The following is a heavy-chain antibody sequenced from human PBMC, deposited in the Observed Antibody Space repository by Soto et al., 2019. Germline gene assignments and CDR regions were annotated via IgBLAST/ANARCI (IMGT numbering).Heavy chain of an antibody. CDR3: ASNGDSSDYRGWFDP. J-gene: IGHJ5*02. D-gene: IGHD3-22*01. V-gene: IGHV3-66*01. Sequence: EVQLVESGGGLVQPGGSLRLSCAASGFTVSSNYMSWVRQAPGKGLEWVSVIYSGGTTYYADSVKSRFTISRDNSKNTLYLQMNSLRAEDTAVYYCASNGDSSDYRGWFDPWGQGTLVTVSS. CDR2: IYSGGTT. CDR1: GFTVSSNY.